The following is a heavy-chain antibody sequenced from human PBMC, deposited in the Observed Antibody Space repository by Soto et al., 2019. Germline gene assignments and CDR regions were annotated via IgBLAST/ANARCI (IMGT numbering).Heavy chain of an antibody. D-gene: IGHD3-3*01. CDR3: AKENTIFGLVILGLDAFDI. CDR1: GFTFSSYA. J-gene: IGHJ3*02. Sequence: EVQLLESGGGLVQPGGSLRLSCAASGFTFSSYAMSWVRQAPGKGLEWVSAISGSGGSTYYADSVKGRFTISRDNSKNTMYLQMNRLRAEETAVYDCAKENTIFGLVILGLDAFDIWGQGTMVTVSS. CDR2: ISGSGGST. V-gene: IGHV3-23*01.